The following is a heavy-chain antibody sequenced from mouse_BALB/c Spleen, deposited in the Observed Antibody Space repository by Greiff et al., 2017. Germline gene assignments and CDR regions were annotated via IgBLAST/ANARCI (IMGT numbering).Heavy chain of an antibody. D-gene: IGHD3-3*01. CDR3: ARDGTEAMDY. J-gene: IGHJ4*01. V-gene: IGHV7-3*02. CDR1: GFTFTDYY. Sequence: EVQVVESGGGLVQPGGSLRLSCATSGFTFTDYYMSWVRQPPGKALEWLGFIRNKANGYTTEYSASVKGRFTISRDNSQSILYLQMNTLRAEDSATYYCARDGTEAMDYWGQGTSVTVSS. CDR2: IRNKANGYTT.